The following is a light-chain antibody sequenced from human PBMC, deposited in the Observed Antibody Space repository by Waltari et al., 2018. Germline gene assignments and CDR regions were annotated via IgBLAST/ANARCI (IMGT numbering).Light chain of an antibody. CDR1: QSLSGN. V-gene: IGKV3-15*01. J-gene: IGKJ1*01. CDR3: QHYNNWPPWT. CDR2: GAS. Sequence: ETVMTQSPATLSVSPGERDTLSCTARQSLSGNLAWYQQKPGQPPRLLIYGASIRATGIPARFSGSGSGTEFTLTISSLQSEDFAVYYCQHYNNWPPWTFGQGTKVEIK.